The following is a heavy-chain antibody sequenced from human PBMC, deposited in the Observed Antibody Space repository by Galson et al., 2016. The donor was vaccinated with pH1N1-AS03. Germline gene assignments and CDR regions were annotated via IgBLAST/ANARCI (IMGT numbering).Heavy chain of an antibody. D-gene: IGHD1-7*01. V-gene: IGHV4-39*01. J-gene: IGHJ5*02. Sequence: LSLTCTVSGDSISSGSLYWGWIRQPPGKGLEWIGSIYYSGGSTYSNPSLKSRLSMSVDTSRNQFSLRLISVTAADTAVYYCAKRRGELLGYNWFDPWGQGTLVTVSS. CDR3: AKRRGELLGYNWFDP. CDR1: GDSISSGSLY. CDR2: IYYSGGST.